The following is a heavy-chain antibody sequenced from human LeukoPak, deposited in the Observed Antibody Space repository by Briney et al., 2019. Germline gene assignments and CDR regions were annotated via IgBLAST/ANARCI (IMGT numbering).Heavy chain of an antibody. J-gene: IGHJ4*02. V-gene: IGHV3-15*01. D-gene: IGHD2-21*01. CDR2: IKSKTDGGTT. CDR3: TTDIVVVASIAY. CDR1: GFTFSHAW. Sequence: GGSLRLSCVASGFTFSHAWMSWVRQAPGKGLEWVGRIKSKTDGGTTDYAAPVKGRFTISRDDSKNTLYLQMNSLKTEDTAVYYCTTDIVVVASIAYWGQGTPVIVSS.